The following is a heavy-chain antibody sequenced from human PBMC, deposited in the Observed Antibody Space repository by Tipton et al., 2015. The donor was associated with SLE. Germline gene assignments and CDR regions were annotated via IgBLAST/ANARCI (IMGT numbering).Heavy chain of an antibody. CDR2: IRPDGGEI. CDR1: GFTSSSYW. V-gene: IGHV3-7*01. D-gene: IGHD3/OR15-3a*01. Sequence: SLRLSCADSGFTSSSYWMAWVRQAPGKGLEWVANIRPDGGEIFYVDSVKGRFTISRDTAKNSVYLQMDSLRVGDTAVYYCARIPWTGYYPDYWGQGTLVTVSS. CDR3: ARIPWTGYYPDY. J-gene: IGHJ4*02.